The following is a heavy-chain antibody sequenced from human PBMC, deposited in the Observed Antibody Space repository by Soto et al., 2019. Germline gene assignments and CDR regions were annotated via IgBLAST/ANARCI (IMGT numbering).Heavy chain of an antibody. CDR1: GFRFSDSA. D-gene: IGHD1-1*01. CDR2: SSGSDGRT. J-gene: IGHJ5*02. Sequence: EVQILESGGGLAQPGGSLRLSCVASGFRFSDSAMNWVRQAPGKGLEWVSVSSGSDGRTYYGDSVKGRLIISRDNSQNTLYLNMNNWRVHDTALYFCAKSINIHWQNWFAPWGQGTLVTVSS. V-gene: IGHV3-23*01. CDR3: AKSINIHWQNWFAP.